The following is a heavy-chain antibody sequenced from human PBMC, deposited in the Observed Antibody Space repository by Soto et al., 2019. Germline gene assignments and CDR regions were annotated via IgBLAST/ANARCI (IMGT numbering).Heavy chain of an antibody. CDR1: GGSISSGGYY. D-gene: IGHD6-13*01. V-gene: IGHV4-31*03. CDR3: ARVQGDSSSIDY. J-gene: IGHJ4*02. Sequence: TLSLTCTVSGGSISSGGYYWSWIRQHPGKGPEWIGYIYYSGSTYYNPSLKSRVTISVDTSKNQFSLKLSSVTAADTAVYYCARVQGDSSSIDYWGQGTLVTVSS. CDR2: IYYSGST.